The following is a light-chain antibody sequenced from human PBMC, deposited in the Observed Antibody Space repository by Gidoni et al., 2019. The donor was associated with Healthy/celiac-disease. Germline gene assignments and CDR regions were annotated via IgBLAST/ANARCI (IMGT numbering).Light chain of an antibody. CDR3: QQSSSTPRYT. Sequence: IQMTQSPSSLSASVVDRVTITCRASQSISSYLNWYQQKPGNAPKLLIYAASSLQSGVPARFSGSGSGTDFTLTISSLQPEDFATYYCQQSSSTPRYTFGQGTKLEIK. J-gene: IGKJ2*01. V-gene: IGKV1-39*01. CDR2: AAS. CDR1: QSISSY.